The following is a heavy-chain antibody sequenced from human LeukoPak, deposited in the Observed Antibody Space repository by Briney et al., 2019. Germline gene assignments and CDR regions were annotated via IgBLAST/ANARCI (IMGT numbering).Heavy chain of an antibody. CDR1: GGFLSGYY. CDR3: ARDATTELGTVYMDV. V-gene: IGHV3-11*04. J-gene: IGHJ6*03. CDR2: ISTSGSSI. Sequence: LSLTCAVYGGFLSGYYWSWIRQAPGKGLEWLSHISTSGSSIHYADSVKGRFTISRDNAKNSLYLQMNSLRVEDTAVYYCARDATTELGTVYMDVWGKGTTVTISS. D-gene: IGHD4-17*01.